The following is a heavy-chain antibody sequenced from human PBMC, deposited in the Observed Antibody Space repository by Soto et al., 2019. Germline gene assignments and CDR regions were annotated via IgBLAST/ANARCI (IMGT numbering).Heavy chain of an antibody. CDR2: IWYDGSNK. D-gene: IGHD2-2*01. V-gene: IGHV3-33*01. Sequence: QVQLVESGGGVVQPGRSLRLSCAASGFTFSSYGRHWVRQAPGNGLEWVAVIWYDGSNKYYADSVKGRFTISRDNSKTALSLQMNSLSAEETSVYDCARAPTGIVVVPAVVGPVISPYYYCGMDVWGQGTTVTVSS. CDR1: GFTFSSYG. CDR3: ARAPTGIVVVPAVVGPVISPYYYCGMDV. J-gene: IGHJ6*02.